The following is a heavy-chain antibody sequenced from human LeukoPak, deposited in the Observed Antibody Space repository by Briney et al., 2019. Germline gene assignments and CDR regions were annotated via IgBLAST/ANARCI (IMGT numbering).Heavy chain of an antibody. V-gene: IGHV1-46*01. CDR3: ARDSEAYYDSSGYYARHYFDY. Sequence: ASVKVSCKASGYTFTSYYMHWVRQAPGQGLEWMGIINPSGGSTSYARKFQGRVTMTRDTSTSTVYMELSSLRSEDTAVYYCARDSEAYYDSSGYYARHYFDYWGQGTLVTVSS. CDR2: INPSGGST. J-gene: IGHJ4*02. D-gene: IGHD3-22*01. CDR1: GYTFTSYY.